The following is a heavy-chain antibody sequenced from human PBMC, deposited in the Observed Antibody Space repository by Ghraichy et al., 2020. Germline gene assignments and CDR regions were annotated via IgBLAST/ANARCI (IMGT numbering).Heavy chain of an antibody. V-gene: IGHV1-58*01. CDR2: IVVGSGNT. CDR3: SADSSEYYGSGSYSLEDY. Sequence: SVKVSCKASGFTFTSSAVQWVRQARGQRLEWIGWIVVGSGNTNYAQKFQERVTITRDMSTSTAYMELSRLRSEDTAVYDSSADSSEYYGSGSYSLEDYWGQGTLVTVSS. D-gene: IGHD3-10*01. J-gene: IGHJ4*02. CDR1: GFTFTSSA.